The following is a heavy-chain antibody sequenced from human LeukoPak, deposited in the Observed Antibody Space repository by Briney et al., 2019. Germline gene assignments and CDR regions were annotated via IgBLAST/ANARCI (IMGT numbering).Heavy chain of an antibody. CDR2: IYSGGST. CDR3: ARDGYLPYYYYGMDV. V-gene: IGHV3-66*02. Sequence: GGSLRLSCAASGFTVSSNYMSWVRQAPGKGLEWVSVIYSGGSTYYADSVKGRFTISRDNSKNTLYLQMNSLRAEDTAVYYCARDGYLPYYYYGMDVWGQGTTVAVSS. CDR1: GFTVSSNY. D-gene: IGHD2-2*03. J-gene: IGHJ6*02.